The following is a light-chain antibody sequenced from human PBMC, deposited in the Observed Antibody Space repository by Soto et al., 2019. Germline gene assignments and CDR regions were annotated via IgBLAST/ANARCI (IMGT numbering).Light chain of an antibody. CDR1: SSNIGSNY. V-gene: IGLV1-47*01. J-gene: IGLJ1*01. Sequence: QSVLTQPPSASGTPGQRVTISCSGSSSNIGSNYVYWYQQLPGTAPKLLIYRNNQRPSGVPDRFSGSKSGTSASLAISGLRSEDEADYYCSSYTSRNTLDYVFGTGTKVTVL. CDR3: SSYTSRNTLDYV. CDR2: RNN.